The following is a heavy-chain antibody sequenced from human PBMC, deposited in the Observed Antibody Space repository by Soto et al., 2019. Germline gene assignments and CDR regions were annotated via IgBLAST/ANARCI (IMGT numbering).Heavy chain of an antibody. CDR2: ISGYDGNT. Sequence: ASVKVSFKPSGYTFINYGITWVRQAPGQGLEWMGWISGYDGNTNYAPKLQGRVTMTRDTSTSTVYMELRSLRSDDTAVYYCARDRGRSCSGGTCPFDYWGQGTLVTVSS. D-gene: IGHD2-15*01. J-gene: IGHJ4*02. CDR3: ARDRGRSCSGGTCPFDY. V-gene: IGHV1-18*01. CDR1: GYTFINYG.